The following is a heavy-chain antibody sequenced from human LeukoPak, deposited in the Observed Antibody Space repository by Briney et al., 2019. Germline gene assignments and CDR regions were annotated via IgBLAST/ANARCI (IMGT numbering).Heavy chain of an antibody. CDR3: ARDREYSYDPGTFDI. D-gene: IGHD5-12*01. CDR2: IIPIFGTA. J-gene: IGHJ3*02. V-gene: IGHV1-69*13. Sequence: GASVKVSCKASGGTFSSYAISWVRQAPGQGLEWMGGIIPIFGTANYAQKFQGRVTITADESTSTAYMELSSLRSEDTAVYYCARDREYSYDPGTFDIWGQGTMVTVSS. CDR1: GGTFSSYA.